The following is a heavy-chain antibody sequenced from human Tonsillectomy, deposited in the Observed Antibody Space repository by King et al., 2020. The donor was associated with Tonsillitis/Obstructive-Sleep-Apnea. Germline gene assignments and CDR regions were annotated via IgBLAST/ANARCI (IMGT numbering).Heavy chain of an antibody. CDR1: GFTFSSYW. D-gene: IGHD3-3*01. CDR3: ARGDFWSGYYFGYGEFDY. J-gene: IGHJ4*02. Sequence: VQLVESGGGLVQPGGSLRLSCAASGFTFSSYWMHWVRQAPGKGLVWVFRINSDGSSTSYADSVKGRFTISIDNAKNTLYMQMNSLRAEDTAVYYCARGDFWSGYYFGYGEFDYWGQGTLVTVSS. V-gene: IGHV3-74*01. CDR2: INSDGSST.